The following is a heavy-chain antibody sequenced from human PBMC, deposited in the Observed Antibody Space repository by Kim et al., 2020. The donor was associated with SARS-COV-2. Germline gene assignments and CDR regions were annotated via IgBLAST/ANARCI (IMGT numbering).Heavy chain of an antibody. CDR1: GGSISSYY. D-gene: IGHD3-22*01. V-gene: IGHV4-59*01. Sequence: SETLSLTCTVSGGSISSYYWSWIRQPPGKGLEWIGYIYYSGSTNYNPSLKSRVTISVDTSKNQFSLKLSSVTAADTAVYYCARRVYYYDSSGYYPYYYYYYGMDVWGQGTTVTVSS. CDR2: IYYSGST. CDR3: ARRVYYYDSSGYYPYYYYYYGMDV. J-gene: IGHJ6*02.